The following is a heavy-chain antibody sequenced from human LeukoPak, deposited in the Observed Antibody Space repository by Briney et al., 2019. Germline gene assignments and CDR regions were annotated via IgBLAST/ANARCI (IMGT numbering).Heavy chain of an antibody. CDR1: GGSLSTTSW. J-gene: IGHJ4*02. V-gene: IGHV4-4*02. CDR2: VYHTGGGNN. D-gene: IGHD3-22*01. Sequence: SETLSLTCAVSGGSLSTTSWWVWLRQPPGKGLEWIGEVYHTGGGNNNYNPSLKSRATISLDTSRNQFSLKLSSVTAADTAVYYCARGGADPYYYDSSGLLIDYWGQGTLVTVSS. CDR3: ARGGADPYYYDSSGLLIDY.